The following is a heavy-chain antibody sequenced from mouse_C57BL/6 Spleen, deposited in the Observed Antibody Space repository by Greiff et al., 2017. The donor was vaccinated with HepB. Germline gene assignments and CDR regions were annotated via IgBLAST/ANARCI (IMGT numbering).Heavy chain of an antibody. CDR2: IYPRDGST. V-gene: IGHV1-85*01. CDR3: ARYGGTTVVAPNAMDY. Sequence: LVESGPELVKPGASVKLSCKASGYTFTSYDINWVKQRPGQGLEWIGWIYPRDGSTKYNEKFKGKATLTVDTSSSTAYMELHSLTSEDSAVYFCARYGGTTVVAPNAMDYWGQGTSVTVSS. CDR1: GYTFTSYD. J-gene: IGHJ4*01. D-gene: IGHD1-1*01.